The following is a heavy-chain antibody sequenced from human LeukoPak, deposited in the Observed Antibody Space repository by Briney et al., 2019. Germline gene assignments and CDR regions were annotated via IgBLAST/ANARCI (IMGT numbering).Heavy chain of an antibody. V-gene: IGHV3-48*01. J-gene: IGHJ4*02. CDR2: ISSSSSTI. D-gene: IGHD3-16*02. CDR1: GFTFSSYS. Sequence: GGSLRLSCAASGFTFSSYSMNWVRQAPGKGLEWVSYISSSSSTIYYADSVKGRFTISRDNAKNSLYLQMNSLRAEDTAVNYCARAGYDYVWGSYQGFYFDYWGQGTLVTVSS. CDR3: ARAGYDYVWGSYQGFYFDY.